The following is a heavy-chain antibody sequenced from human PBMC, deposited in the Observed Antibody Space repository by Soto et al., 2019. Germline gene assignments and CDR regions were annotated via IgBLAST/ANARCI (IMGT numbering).Heavy chain of an antibody. Sequence: GASVKVSCKASGYTFTRYALHWVRQAPGQSLEWVGWVNAGNGNTKYSQKFQGRVTITRDTSASTAYMELNSLRSEDTAVYYCARTDSGRYYFFDYWGQGTLVTVSS. D-gene: IGHD1-26*01. CDR2: VNAGNGNT. V-gene: IGHV1-3*01. CDR3: ARTDSGRYYFFDY. CDR1: GYTFTRYA. J-gene: IGHJ4*02.